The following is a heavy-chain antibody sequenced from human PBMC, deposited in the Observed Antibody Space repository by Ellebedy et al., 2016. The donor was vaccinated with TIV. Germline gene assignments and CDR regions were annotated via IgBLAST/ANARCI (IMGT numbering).Heavy chain of an antibody. J-gene: IGHJ4*02. D-gene: IGHD3-22*01. CDR3: ARDYPNYYDSSPFDY. V-gene: IGHV4-4*07. Sequence: SETLSLXXTVSGGSISSYYWSWIRQPAGKGLEWIGRIYTSGSTNYNPSLKSRVTMSVDTSKNQFSLKLSSVTAADTAVYYCARDYPNYYDSSPFDYWGQGTLVTVSS. CDR1: GGSISSYY. CDR2: IYTSGST.